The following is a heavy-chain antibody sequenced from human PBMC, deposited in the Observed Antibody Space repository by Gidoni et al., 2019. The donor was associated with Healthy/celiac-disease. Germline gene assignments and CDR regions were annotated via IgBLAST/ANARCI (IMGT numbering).Heavy chain of an antibody. Sequence: EVQPAQPGAEAKKPGESPKNSREGTGDRFTSYWNGWVRQMPGKGLEWMGINYPGDSDTRYSPSFQGQVTISADKSISTAYLQWGSLKATDTAMYYGAMLRHRNYGGTPDVDYWGQGTLVTVSS. D-gene: IGHD4-17*01. CDR3: AMLRHRNYGGTPDVDY. V-gene: IGHV5-51*03. CDR2: NYPGDSDT. J-gene: IGHJ4*02. CDR1: GDRFTSYW.